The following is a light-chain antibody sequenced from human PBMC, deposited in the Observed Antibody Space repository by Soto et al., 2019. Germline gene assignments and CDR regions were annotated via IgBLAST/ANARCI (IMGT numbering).Light chain of an antibody. V-gene: IGKV3-20*01. CDR1: QSVSSW. Sequence: EIVLTQSPATLSLSPGERATLSCWASQSVSSWLAWYQQKPGKAPKLLIYATSSLQSGVPSRFSGSGSGTDFTLTITRLEPEDFAVYYCQQYGSSPQTFGQGTKVDI. J-gene: IGKJ1*01. CDR2: ATS. CDR3: QQYGSSPQT.